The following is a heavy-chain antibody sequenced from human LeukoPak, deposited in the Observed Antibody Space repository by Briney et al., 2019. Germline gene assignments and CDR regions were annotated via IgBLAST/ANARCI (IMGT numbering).Heavy chain of an antibody. Sequence: SETLSLTCTVPGGSISSSNYYWGWIRQPPGKGLEWIGSIYYSGSTYYNPSLKSRVTISVDTSKNQFSLRLSSVTAADTAVYYCATDSCSTTSCRKKFDYWGQGTLVTVSS. CDR1: GGSISSSNYY. D-gene: IGHD2-2*01. J-gene: IGHJ4*02. V-gene: IGHV4-39*07. CDR3: ATDSCSTTSCRKKFDY. CDR2: IYYSGST.